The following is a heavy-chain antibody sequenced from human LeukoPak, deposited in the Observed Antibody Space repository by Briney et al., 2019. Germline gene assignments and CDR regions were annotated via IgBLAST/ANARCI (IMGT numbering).Heavy chain of an antibody. V-gene: IGHV4-39*01. J-gene: IGHJ2*01. Sequence: SETVSLTCTVSGGSISSSSYYWGWIRQPPGKGLEWIGNIYYSGSTYYNPSLKSRVTISVDTSKNQFSLKLNSVTAADTAVYYCARLKPTGYSSRYFDLWGRGTL. CDR1: GGSISSSSYY. CDR2: IYYSGST. CDR3: ARLKPTGYSSRYFDL. D-gene: IGHD3-9*01.